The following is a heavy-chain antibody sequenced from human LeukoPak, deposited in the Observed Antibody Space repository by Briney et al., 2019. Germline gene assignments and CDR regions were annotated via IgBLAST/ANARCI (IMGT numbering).Heavy chain of an antibody. CDR2: FYHSEST. V-gene: IGHV4-38-2*02. D-gene: IGHD6-13*01. Sequence: PSETLSLTCTVSGYSISSGYYWGWIRRPPGKGLEWIGSFYHSESTYYNPSLKSRVTISVDTSKSQFSLKLSSVTAADTAVYYCARESRGDSWYYFDYWGQGTLVTVSS. CDR3: ARESRGDSWYYFDY. J-gene: IGHJ4*02. CDR1: GYSISSGYY.